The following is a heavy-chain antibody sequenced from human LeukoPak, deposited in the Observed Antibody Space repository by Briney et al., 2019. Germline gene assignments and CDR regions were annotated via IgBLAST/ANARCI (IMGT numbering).Heavy chain of an antibody. CDR1: GFTFSNFG. D-gene: IGHD4-17*01. V-gene: IGHV3-33*01. CDR3: ARDSAEYGDSHLDH. J-gene: IGHJ4*02. Sequence: PGRSLRLSCAASGFTFSNFGLHWVRQAPGKGLEWVAVIWNDGSHKYYDDSVKDRFTISRDNSQSTLYLQMNNLRAEDTAFYYCARDSAEYGDSHLDHWGQGTLVTVSS. CDR2: IWNDGSHK.